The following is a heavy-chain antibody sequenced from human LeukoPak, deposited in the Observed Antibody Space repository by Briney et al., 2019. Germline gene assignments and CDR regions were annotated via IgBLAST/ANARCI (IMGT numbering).Heavy chain of an antibody. CDR2: ITSSSNDI. CDR1: GFTFSIYS. V-gene: IGHV3-21*01. CDR3: ARDRGYFDN. J-gene: IGHJ4*02. Sequence: GGSLRLSCAASGFTFSIYSMNWVRQAPGKGLEWLSSITSSSNDIYYADSVKGRFTISRDNVQNSLYLQMNSLRAEDTAMYYCARDRGYFDNWGQGTLVTVCS.